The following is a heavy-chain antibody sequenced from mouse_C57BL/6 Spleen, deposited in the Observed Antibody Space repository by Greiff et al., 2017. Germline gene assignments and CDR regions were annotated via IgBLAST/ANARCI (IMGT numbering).Heavy chain of an antibody. V-gene: IGHV5-17*01. J-gene: IGHJ3*01. CDR3: AREGDYYGSSYWAY. Sequence: EVQLVESGGGFVKPGGSLKLSCAASGFTFSDYGMHWVRQAPEKGLEWVAYISSGSSTIYYADTVKGRFTISRDNAKNTLVLQMTSLRSEDTAMYYCAREGDYYGSSYWAYWGQGTLVTVSA. CDR1: GFTFSDYG. D-gene: IGHD1-1*01. CDR2: ISSGSSTI.